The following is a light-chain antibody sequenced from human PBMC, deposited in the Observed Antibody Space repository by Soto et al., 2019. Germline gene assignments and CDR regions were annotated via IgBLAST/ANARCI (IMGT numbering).Light chain of an antibody. CDR3: QQRSNWLT. J-gene: IGKJ4*01. CDR2: DAS. CDR1: QSISTF. Sequence: ECVLTQSPVSLSLSPGERATLSCRASQSISTFLAWYQQKPGQAPRLLIYDASSRATGIPARFSGSGSGTEFTLTISSLEPEDFAVYYCQQRSNWLTFGGGTMVDI. V-gene: IGKV3-11*01.